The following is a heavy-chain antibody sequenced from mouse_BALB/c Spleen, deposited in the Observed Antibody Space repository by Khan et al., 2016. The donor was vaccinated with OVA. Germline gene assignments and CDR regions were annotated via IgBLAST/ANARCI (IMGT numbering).Heavy chain of an antibody. CDR3: ARRTYSGNPYAMDY. J-gene: IGHJ4*01. Sequence: VQLKQSGPELVKPGASVKMSCKASGYTFTSYVMHWVKQKPGQGLEWIGYINPYNDGTKYNEKFKGKATLTSDKSSGTSCMELSSLTSEDSAVYFCARRTYSGNPYAMDYWGQGTSVTVSS. CDR2: INPYNDGT. D-gene: IGHD2-10*01. V-gene: IGHV1S136*01. CDR1: GYTFTSYV.